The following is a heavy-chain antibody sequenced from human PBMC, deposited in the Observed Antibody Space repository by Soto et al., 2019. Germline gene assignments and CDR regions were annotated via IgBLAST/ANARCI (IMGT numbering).Heavy chain of an antibody. CDR3: ARDGTRGYGSRTDY. J-gene: IGHJ4*02. CDR1: GFTFSSYG. Sequence: QVQLVESGGCVVPPGRSLSLSCAAYGFTFSSYGMHWGRQAPGKGLEWVAVIWYDGSNKYYADSWQGRFTISRDNSKNTRSLKMNSLIAEDTAVYYFARDGTRGYGSRTDYCVQGTLVPVSS. V-gene: IGHV3-33*01. CDR2: IWYDGSNK. D-gene: IGHD3-10*01.